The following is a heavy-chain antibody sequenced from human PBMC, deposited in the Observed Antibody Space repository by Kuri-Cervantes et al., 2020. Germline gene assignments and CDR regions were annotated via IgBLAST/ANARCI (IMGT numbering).Heavy chain of an antibody. CDR3: AKPDRGVVKDY. D-gene: IGHD4-23*01. J-gene: IGHJ4*02. Sequence: GGSLRLSCAASGFTFDDYAMHWVRQAPGKGLEWVSAISGSGGSTYYADSVKGRFTISRDNSKNTLYLQVNSLRAEDTAVYYCAKPDRGVVKDYWGQGTLVTVSS. CDR2: ISGSGGST. CDR1: GFTFDDYA. V-gene: IGHV3-23*01.